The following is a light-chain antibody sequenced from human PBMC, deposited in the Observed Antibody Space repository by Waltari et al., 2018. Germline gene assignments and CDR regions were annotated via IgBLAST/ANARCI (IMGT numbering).Light chain of an antibody. Sequence: DIQMTQSPSTLSASVGDRVTITCRASQSISSWLAWYQQKPGKAPKLLIYKASSLESGVPPRFSGSGSGTDFTLTISSLQAEDFATYYCQQSYTPPPTFGQGTRLDIK. V-gene: IGKV1-5*03. CDR3: QQSYTPPPT. CDR1: QSISSW. J-gene: IGKJ5*01. CDR2: KAS.